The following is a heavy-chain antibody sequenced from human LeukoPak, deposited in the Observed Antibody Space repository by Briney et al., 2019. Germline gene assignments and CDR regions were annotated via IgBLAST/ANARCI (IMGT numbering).Heavy chain of an antibody. CDR2: INHSGST. CDR3: ARGRGWLQSGNDY. V-gene: IGHV4-39*07. Sequence: SETLSLTCTVSGGSISSSSYYWGWIRQSPGKGLEWIGEINHSGSTNYNPSLKSRVTISVDTSKNQFSLKLSSVTAADTAVYYCARGRGWLQSGNDYWGQGTLVTVSS. J-gene: IGHJ4*02. CDR1: GGSISSSSYY. D-gene: IGHD5-24*01.